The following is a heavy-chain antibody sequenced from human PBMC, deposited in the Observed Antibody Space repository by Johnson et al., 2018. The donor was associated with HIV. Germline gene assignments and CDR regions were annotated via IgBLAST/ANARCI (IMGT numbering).Heavy chain of an antibody. CDR3: ASVYYDILTGYYYDAFDI. D-gene: IGHD3-9*01. CDR2: INWNGVST. V-gene: IGHV3-20*04. Sequence: EVHLVESGGGVVQPGRSLRLSCAASGFIFDDYDLSWVRQAPGKGLEWVSGINWNGVSTAYADSVKGRCTISRDNSKNTLYLQMNSLRAEDTALYYCASVYYDILTGYYYDAFDIWGQGTMVTVSS. J-gene: IGHJ3*02. CDR1: GFIFDDYD.